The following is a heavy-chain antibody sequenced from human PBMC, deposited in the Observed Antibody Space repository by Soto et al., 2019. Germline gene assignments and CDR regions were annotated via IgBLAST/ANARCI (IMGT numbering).Heavy chain of an antibody. CDR2: INPSGGST. V-gene: IGHV1-46*01. Sequence: GASVKVSCKASGYTFTSYYMHWVRQAPGQGLEWMGIINPSGGSTSYAQKFQGRVTMTRDTSTSTVYMELSSLRSEDTAVYYCARDPVGRSIAAPGNWFDPWGQGTLVPVSS. J-gene: IGHJ5*02. CDR1: GYTFTSYY. D-gene: IGHD6-13*01. CDR3: ARDPVGRSIAAPGNWFDP.